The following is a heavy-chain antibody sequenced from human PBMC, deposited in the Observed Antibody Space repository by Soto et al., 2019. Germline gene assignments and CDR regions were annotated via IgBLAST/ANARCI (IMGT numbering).Heavy chain of an antibody. D-gene: IGHD3-10*01. CDR3: AREEVTMVRGAPIYYFDY. J-gene: IGHJ4*02. CDR2: ISSSSSTI. V-gene: IGHV3-48*02. CDR1: GFTFSSYS. Sequence: EVQLVESGGGLVQPGGSLRLSCAASGFTFSSYSMNWVRQAPGKGLEWVSYISSSSSTIYYADSVKGRFTISRDNAKNSLYLQMNSLRDEDTAVYYCAREEVTMVRGAPIYYFDYWGQGTLVTVSS.